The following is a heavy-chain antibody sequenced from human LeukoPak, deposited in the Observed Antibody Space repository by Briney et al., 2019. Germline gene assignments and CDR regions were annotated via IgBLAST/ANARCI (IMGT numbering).Heavy chain of an antibody. CDR1: GGSISSSSYY. J-gene: IGHJ4*02. CDR2: IYYSGST. V-gene: IGHV4-39*07. CDR3: ARDHHYYDSSGYFFDY. Sequence: SETLSLTCTASGGSISSSSYYWGWIRQPPGKGLEWIGSIYYSGSTYYNPSLKSRVTISVDTSKNQFSLKLSSVTAADTAVYYCARDHHYYDSSGYFFDYWGQGTLVTVSS. D-gene: IGHD3-22*01.